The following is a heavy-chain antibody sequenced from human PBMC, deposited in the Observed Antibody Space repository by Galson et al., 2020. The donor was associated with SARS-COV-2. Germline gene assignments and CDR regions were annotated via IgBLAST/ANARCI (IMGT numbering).Heavy chain of an antibody. CDR1: GFSFSNYW. D-gene: IGHD2-8*02. V-gene: IGHV3-7*01. CDR3: ARYCTSVDNCYHGALDI. CDR2: IKPDGSEK. J-gene: IGHJ3*02. Sequence: GESLKISCAASGFSFSNYWMSWVRQAPGKGLDWVASIKPDGSEKVYVDSVKGRFTISRDNAKNALYLQINSLRADDTAVYSCARYCTSVDNCYHGALDIWGQGTVVAVSS.